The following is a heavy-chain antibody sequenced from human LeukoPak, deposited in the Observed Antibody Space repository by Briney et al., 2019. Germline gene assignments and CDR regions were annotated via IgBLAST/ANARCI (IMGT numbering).Heavy chain of an antibody. D-gene: IGHD2-2*01. CDR2: ISSSGSTI. V-gene: IGHV3-11*04. Sequence: GGSLRLSCAASGFTFSDYYMSWIRQAPGKGLERVSYISSSGSTIYYADSVKGRFTISRDNAKNSLHLQMNSLRAEDTAVYYCARDVKTRYCSSTSCYVPFDYWGQGTLVTVSS. J-gene: IGHJ4*02. CDR3: ARDVKTRYCSSTSCYVPFDY. CDR1: GFTFSDYY.